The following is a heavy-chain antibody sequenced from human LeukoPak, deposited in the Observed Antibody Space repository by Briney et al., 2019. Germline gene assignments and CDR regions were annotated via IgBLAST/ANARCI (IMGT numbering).Heavy chain of an antibody. CDR1: GFTFSSYA. CDR2: ISGSGGST. J-gene: IGHJ4*02. Sequence: PGGSLRLSCAASGFTFSSYAMSWVRQAPGKGLEWVSAISGSGGSTYCADSVKGRFTISRDNSKNTLYLQMNSLRAEDTAVYYCAKDLEGYGSGSFDYWGQGTLVTVSS. D-gene: IGHD3-10*01. V-gene: IGHV3-23*01. CDR3: AKDLEGYGSGSFDY.